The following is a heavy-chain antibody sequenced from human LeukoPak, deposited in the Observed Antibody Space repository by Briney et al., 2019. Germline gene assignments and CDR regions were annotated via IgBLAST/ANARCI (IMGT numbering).Heavy chain of an antibody. CDR1: GGSISSGDYS. Sequence: PSQTLSLTCAVSGGSISSGDYSWSWIRQPPGKGLEWIGYIYHSGSTYYNPSLKSRVTISVDRSKNQFSLKLSSVTAADTAVYYCARSVHYDILTGYRRNYFDYWGQGTLVTVSS. J-gene: IGHJ4*02. D-gene: IGHD3-9*01. V-gene: IGHV4-30-2*01. CDR3: ARSVHYDILTGYRRNYFDY. CDR2: IYHSGST.